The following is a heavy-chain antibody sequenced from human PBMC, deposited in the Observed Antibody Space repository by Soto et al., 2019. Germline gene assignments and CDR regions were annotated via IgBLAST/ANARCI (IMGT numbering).Heavy chain of an antibody. V-gene: IGHV4-4*07. CDR2: IYTGGST. Sequence: PSETLSLTCTVSGGSISSYYWSWIRQPAGKGLEWIGRIYTGGSTNYNPSLKSRVTMSVDTSKNQFSLKLSSVTAADTAVYYCARDLTRATRRWAWFDPWGQGTLVTVS. D-gene: IGHD5-12*01. CDR3: ARDLTRATRRWAWFDP. J-gene: IGHJ5*02. CDR1: GGSISSYY.